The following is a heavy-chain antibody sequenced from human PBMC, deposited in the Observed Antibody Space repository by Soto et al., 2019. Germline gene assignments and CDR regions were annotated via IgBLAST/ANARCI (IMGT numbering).Heavy chain of an antibody. V-gene: IGHV3-30-3*01. CDR1: GFTFRHHA. D-gene: IGHD2-15*01. J-gene: IGHJ6*02. Sequence: QVQLVESGGGVVQPWGSLRLSCAASGFTFRHHAMHWVRQAPGKGLECLAVIAHDGSNAFYRDSVKGRFTVSRDNSKNTLYLYKNTLRSEDTGVYYCARGDREDILVVVGARPGEYGTAIWGQGTTVIVSS. CDR2: IAHDGSNA. CDR3: ARGDREDILVVVGARPGEYGTAI.